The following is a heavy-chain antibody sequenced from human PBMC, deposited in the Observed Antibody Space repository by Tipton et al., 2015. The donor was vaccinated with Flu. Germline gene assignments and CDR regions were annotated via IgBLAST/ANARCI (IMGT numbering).Heavy chain of an antibody. D-gene: IGHD4-17*01. Sequence: QLVQSGPEVKKPGASVKVSCKASGYTFTSYYMHWVRQAPGQGLEWMGIINPSGGSTSYARKFRGRVTMTRDTSTSTVYMELSSLRSEDTAVYYCARGGEGDYEIDYWGQGTLVTVSS. V-gene: IGHV1-46*01. J-gene: IGHJ4*02. CDR3: ARGGEGDYEIDY. CDR1: GYTFTSYY. CDR2: INPSGGST.